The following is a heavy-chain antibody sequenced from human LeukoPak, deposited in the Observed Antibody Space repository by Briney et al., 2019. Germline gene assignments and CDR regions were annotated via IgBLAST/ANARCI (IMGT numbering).Heavy chain of an antibody. CDR3: AKAGAVRFDP. Sequence: RGSLSPSCAPSRFTSSSYAMSWVRQAPGEGLEWVLGSSGSGGGTYYAASVKGRSTISRDNPKNTLYLQMNSLRVEDTGVYYCAKAGAVRFDPGGQGTLVTVSS. J-gene: IGHJ5*02. V-gene: IGHV3-23*01. D-gene: IGHD3-10*01. CDR2: SSGSGGGT. CDR1: RFTSSSYA.